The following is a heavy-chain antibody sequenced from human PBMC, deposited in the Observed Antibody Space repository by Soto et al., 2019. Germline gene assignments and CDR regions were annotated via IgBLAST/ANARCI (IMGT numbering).Heavy chain of an antibody. J-gene: IGHJ6*02. D-gene: IGHD2-8*01. CDR1: GFTFSSYA. CDR3: AKDLIRGGYYYGMDV. CDR2: ISGSGGST. Sequence: GGSLRLSCAASGFTFSSYAMSWVRQAPGKGLEWVSAISGSGGSTYYADSVKGRFTISRDNSKNTLYLQMNSLRAEDTAVYYCAKDLIRGGYYYGMDVWGQGTTVTVSS. V-gene: IGHV3-23*01.